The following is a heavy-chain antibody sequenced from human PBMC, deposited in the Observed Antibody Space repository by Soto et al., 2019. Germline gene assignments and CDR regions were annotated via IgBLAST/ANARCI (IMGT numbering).Heavy chain of an antibody. D-gene: IGHD6-13*01. CDR1: GGSFSGYY. CDR2: INHSGIT. CDR3: ARQLRRGSSWFDY. J-gene: IGHJ4*02. Sequence: QVQLQQWGAGLLKPSETLSLTCAVYGGSFSGYYWSWIRQPPGKGLEWIGEINHSGITNYNPSLKSRVTISVDTSKNLVSLKVISVTAADTAVYYCARQLRRGSSWFDYWGQGTLVTVSS. V-gene: IGHV4-34*01.